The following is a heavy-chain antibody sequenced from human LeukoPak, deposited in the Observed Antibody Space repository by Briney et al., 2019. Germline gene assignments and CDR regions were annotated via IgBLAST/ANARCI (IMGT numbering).Heavy chain of an antibody. CDR2: IYSGGST. V-gene: IGHV3-66*02. CDR1: GFTVSSNY. Sequence: GGSLRLSCAASGFTVSSNYMSWDRQAPGKGLEWVSVIYSGGSTYYADSVKGRFTISRDNSKNTLYLQMNSLRAEDTAVYYCARGASGSQPFDYWGQGTLVTVSS. J-gene: IGHJ4*02. CDR3: ARGASGSQPFDY. D-gene: IGHD1-26*01.